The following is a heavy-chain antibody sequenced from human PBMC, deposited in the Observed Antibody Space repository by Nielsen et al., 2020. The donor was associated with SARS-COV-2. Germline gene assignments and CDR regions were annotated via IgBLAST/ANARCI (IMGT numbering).Heavy chain of an antibody. CDR1: GFSLSTSGMC. V-gene: IGHV2-70*11. D-gene: IGHD3-3*01. Sequence: SGPTLVKPTQTLTLTCTFSGFSLSTSGMCVSWIRQPPGKALEWLARIDWDDDKYYSTSLKTRLTISKDTSKNQVVLTMTNMDPVDTATYYCARDYYDFWSGYYPGAFDIWGQGTMVTVSS. CDR2: IDWDDDK. CDR3: ARDYYDFWSGYYPGAFDI. J-gene: IGHJ3*02.